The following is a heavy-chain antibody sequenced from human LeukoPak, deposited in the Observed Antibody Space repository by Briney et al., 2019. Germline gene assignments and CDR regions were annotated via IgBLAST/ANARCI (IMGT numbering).Heavy chain of an antibody. CDR3: ARGRGPAIIEPDY. CDR2: MNPNSGNT. Sequence: GASVNVSCKAFGYTFTSYDINWVGQATGHGLEWMGWMNPNSGNTGYAKKFQRRLTMTRNTSISTAYMELSSLRSGDTAVYYCARGRGPAIIEPDYWGQGTLVTVSS. V-gene: IGHV1-8*01. J-gene: IGHJ4*02. D-gene: IGHD2-21*02. CDR1: GYTFTSYD.